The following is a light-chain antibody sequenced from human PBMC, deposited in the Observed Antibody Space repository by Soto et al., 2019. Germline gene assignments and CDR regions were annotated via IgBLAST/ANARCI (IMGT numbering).Light chain of an antibody. J-gene: IGKJ4*01. CDR1: QRVLYSSNNKNY. CDR2: WAS. CDR3: QQYYSTPLT. V-gene: IGKV4-1*01. Sequence: IVMTQSPDSLAVSLGARATINCKSSQRVLYSSNNKNYLAWYQQKPGQPPKLLIYWASTRESGVPDRFSGSGSGTDFTLTISSLQAEDVAVYYCQQYYSTPLTFGGGTKVDIK.